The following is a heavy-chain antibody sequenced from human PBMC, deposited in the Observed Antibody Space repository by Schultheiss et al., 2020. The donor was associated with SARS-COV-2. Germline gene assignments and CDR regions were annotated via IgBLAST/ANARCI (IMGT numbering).Heavy chain of an antibody. CDR3: ARLPVDTAMFTDY. V-gene: IGHV4-59*10. CDR2: IYTSGST. Sequence: SETLSLTCAVYGGSFSGYYWSWIRQPPGKGLEWIGRIYTSGSTNYNPSLKSRVTISVDTSKNQFSLKLSSVTAADTAVYYCARLPVDTAMFTDYWGQGTLVTVSS. D-gene: IGHD5-18*01. CDR1: GGSFSGYY. J-gene: IGHJ4*02.